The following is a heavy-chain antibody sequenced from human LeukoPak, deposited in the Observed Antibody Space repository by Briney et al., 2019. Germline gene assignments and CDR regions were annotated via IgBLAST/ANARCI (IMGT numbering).Heavy chain of an antibody. J-gene: IGHJ4*02. CDR1: GFTFSNAW. CDR3: ATESPSLDY. V-gene: IGHV3-15*01. Sequence: GGSLRLSCAGSGFTFSNAWMSWVRQAPGKGLEWIGRIKSKTDGGTTDYTAPVKGRFTISRDDSENTLYLQMNSLTTEDTAVYYCATESPSLDYWGQGTRVTVSS. CDR2: IKSKTDGGTT.